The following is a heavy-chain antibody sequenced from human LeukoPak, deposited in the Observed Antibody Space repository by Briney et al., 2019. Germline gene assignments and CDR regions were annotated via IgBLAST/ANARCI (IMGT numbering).Heavy chain of an antibody. V-gene: IGHV3-20*04. CDR2: INWNGGST. CDR3: ARDRRAYGDYVPFDY. CDR1: GFTFDDYG. Sequence: GGSLRLSCAASGFTFDDYGMSWVRPAPGKGREWVSGINWNGGSTGYADSVKGRFTISRDNAKNSLYLQMNSLRAEDTALYYCARDRRAYGDYVPFDYWGQGTLVTVSS. D-gene: IGHD4-17*01. J-gene: IGHJ4*02.